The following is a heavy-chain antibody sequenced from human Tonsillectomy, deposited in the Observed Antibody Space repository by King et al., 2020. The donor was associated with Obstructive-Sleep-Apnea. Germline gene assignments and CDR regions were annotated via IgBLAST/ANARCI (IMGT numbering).Heavy chain of an antibody. J-gene: IGHJ2*01. V-gene: IGHV4-39*07. CDR2: IYYSGIT. D-gene: IGHD4-17*01. CDR3: ARLRPTYWYFDL. Sequence: QLQESGPGLVKPSETLSLTCTVSAGSFSSSIYYWGWIRQPPGKGLEWIGTIYYSGITYYNPSLKRRVTISFDTSKEQFSLKLNSVTAADTAVYYCARLRPTYWYFDLWGRGTLVTVSS. CDR1: AGSFSSSIYY.